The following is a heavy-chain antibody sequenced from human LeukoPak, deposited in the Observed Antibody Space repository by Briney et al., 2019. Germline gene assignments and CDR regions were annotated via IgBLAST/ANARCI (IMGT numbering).Heavy chain of an antibody. Sequence: PGGSLRLSCAASGFTFSSYGMHWVRQAPGKGLERVAVIWYDGSNKYYADSVKGRFTISRDNSKNTLYLQMNSLRAEDTAVYYCARQGDDSSGYAWFDPWGQGTLVTVSS. V-gene: IGHV3-33*01. CDR3: ARQGDDSSGYAWFDP. CDR2: IWYDGSNK. CDR1: GFTFSSYG. D-gene: IGHD3-22*01. J-gene: IGHJ5*02.